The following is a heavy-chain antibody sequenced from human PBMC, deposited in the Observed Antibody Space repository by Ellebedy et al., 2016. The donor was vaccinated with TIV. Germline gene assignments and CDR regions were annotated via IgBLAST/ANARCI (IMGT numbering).Heavy chain of an antibody. Sequence: SETLSLXXTVSGDSISSSSYFWGWIGQPPGKGLEWIGIIYYSGSTYYNPSLNSRVSISVDTSKNQFSLNLSSVTAADTAVYYCARPLRSTVTTSIYFDYWGQGTLVTVSS. D-gene: IGHD4-17*01. CDR1: GDSISSSSYF. J-gene: IGHJ4*02. V-gene: IGHV4-39*01. CDR2: IYYSGST. CDR3: ARPLRSTVTTSIYFDY.